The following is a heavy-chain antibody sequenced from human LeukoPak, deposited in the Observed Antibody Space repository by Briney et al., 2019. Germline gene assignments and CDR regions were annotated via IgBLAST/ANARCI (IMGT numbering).Heavy chain of an antibody. CDR3: ARGQNYDILTGYYY. Sequence: GASVNVSCKASGYTFTSYAMHWVRQAAGQRLERMGWINAGNGNTKYSQKFQGRVTITRDTSASTAYMELSSLRSEDTAVYYCARGQNYDILTGYYYWGQGTLVTVSS. CDR2: INAGNGNT. CDR1: GYTFTSYA. J-gene: IGHJ4*02. D-gene: IGHD3-9*01. V-gene: IGHV1-3*01.